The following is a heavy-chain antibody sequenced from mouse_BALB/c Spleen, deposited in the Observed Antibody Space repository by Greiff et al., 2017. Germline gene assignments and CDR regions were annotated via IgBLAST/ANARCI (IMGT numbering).Heavy chain of an antibody. V-gene: IGHV5-6-4*01. CDR3: TRDDSTMISNWYFDV. Sequence: EVKLVESGGGLVKPGGSLKLSCAASGFTFSSYTMSWVRQTPEKRLEWVATISSGGSYTYYPDSVKGRFTISRDNAKNTLYLQMSSLKSEDTAMYYCTRDDSTMISNWYFDVWGAGTTVTVSS. J-gene: IGHJ1*01. CDR1: GFTFSSYT. CDR2: ISSGGSYT. D-gene: IGHD2-4*01.